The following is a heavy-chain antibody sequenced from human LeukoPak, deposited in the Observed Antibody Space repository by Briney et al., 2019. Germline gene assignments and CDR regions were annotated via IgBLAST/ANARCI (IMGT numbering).Heavy chain of an antibody. CDR1: GYTFTGYA. Sequence: GASVKVSCKASGYTFTGYAISWVRQAPGQGLEWMGWVSAYNGATNYAQNFQDRVTMTTDTPTTTAYLELRSLRSDDTAVYYCAREALSDAFDIWGQGTMVTVSS. V-gene: IGHV1-18*01. CDR3: AREALSDAFDI. CDR2: VSAYNGAT. J-gene: IGHJ3*02.